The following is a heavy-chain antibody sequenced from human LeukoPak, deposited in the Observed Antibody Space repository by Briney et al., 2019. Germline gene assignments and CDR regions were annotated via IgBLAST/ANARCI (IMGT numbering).Heavy chain of an antibody. J-gene: IGHJ4*02. Sequence: SETLSLTCTVSGGSISSYYWSWIRQPAGKGLEWIGRIYTSGSTNYNPSLKSRVTMSVDTSKNQFSLKLSSVTAADTAVYYCARGPSPRVIVVVNGSFDYWGQGTLVTVSS. D-gene: IGHD3-22*01. V-gene: IGHV4-4*07. CDR1: GGSISSYY. CDR2: IYTSGST. CDR3: ARGPSPRVIVVVNGSFDY.